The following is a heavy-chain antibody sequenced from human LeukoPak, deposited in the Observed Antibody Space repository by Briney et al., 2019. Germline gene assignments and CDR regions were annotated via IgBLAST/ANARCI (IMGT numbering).Heavy chain of an antibody. CDR1: GGSFSGYY. V-gene: IGHV4-34*01. J-gene: IGHJ3*02. CDR3: ARGPLKLLFLEWLLGDACDI. D-gene: IGHD3-3*01. CDR2: INHSGST. Sequence: SETLSLTCVVYGGSFSGYYWSWIRQPPGKGLEWIGEINHSGSTNYNPSLKNRVTISVDTSKSQFSLKLSSVTAADTAVYYCARGPLKLLFLEWLLGDACDICGQGTMVTVSS.